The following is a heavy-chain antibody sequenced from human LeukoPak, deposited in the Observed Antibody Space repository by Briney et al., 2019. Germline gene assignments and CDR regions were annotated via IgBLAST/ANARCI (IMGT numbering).Heavy chain of an antibody. J-gene: IGHJ6*03. CDR3: AREATYCSSTSCFGYYYYMDV. Sequence: GGSLRLSCAASGFTFDDYGMSWVRQAPGKGLEWVSGINWNGGSTGYADSVKGRFTISRDNAKNSLYLQMNSLRAEDTALYYCAREATYCSSTSCFGYYYYMDVWGKGTTATVSS. CDR1: GFTFDDYG. D-gene: IGHD2-2*01. V-gene: IGHV3-20*04. CDR2: INWNGGST.